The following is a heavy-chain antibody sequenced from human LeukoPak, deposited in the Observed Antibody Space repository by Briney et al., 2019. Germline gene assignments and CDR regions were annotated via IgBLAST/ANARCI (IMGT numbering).Heavy chain of an antibody. D-gene: IGHD5-18*01. CDR3: ARRPRGYSYGWFDY. J-gene: IGHJ4*02. Sequence: SETLSLTCAVSGYSISSGYYWGWIRQPPGKGLEWIGSIYHSGSTYYNPSLKSRVTISVDTSKNQFSLKLSSVTAADTAVYYCARRPRGYSYGWFDYWGQGTLVTVSS. V-gene: IGHV4-38-2*01. CDR2: IYHSGST. CDR1: GYSISSGYY.